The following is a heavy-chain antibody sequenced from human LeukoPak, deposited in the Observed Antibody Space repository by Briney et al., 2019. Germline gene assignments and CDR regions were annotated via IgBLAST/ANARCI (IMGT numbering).Heavy chain of an antibody. CDR3: ARDLFLRSRGLAAGFDY. J-gene: IGHJ4*02. D-gene: IGHD6-13*01. Sequence: SVKVSCXASGGTFSSYAISWVRQAPGQGLEWMGGIIPIFGTANYAQKFQGRVTITTDESTSTAYMELSSLRSEDTAVYYCARDLFLRSRGLAAGFDYWGQGTLVTVSS. CDR2: IIPIFGTA. CDR1: GGTFSSYA. V-gene: IGHV1-69*05.